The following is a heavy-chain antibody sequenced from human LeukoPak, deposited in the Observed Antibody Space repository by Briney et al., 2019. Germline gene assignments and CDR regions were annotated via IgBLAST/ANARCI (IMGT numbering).Heavy chain of an antibody. V-gene: IGHV3-48*02. CDR1: GFTFSTYN. Sequence: GGSLRLSCAASGFTFSTYNMNWVRQAPGKGLEWVSYISSSSSTIYYADSVKGRFIISRDNAKNSLYLQMNSLRDEDTAVYYCARDPRGYYVVPDYWGQGTLVTVSS. CDR3: ARDPRGYYVVPDY. D-gene: IGHD3-22*01. J-gene: IGHJ4*02. CDR2: ISSSSSTI.